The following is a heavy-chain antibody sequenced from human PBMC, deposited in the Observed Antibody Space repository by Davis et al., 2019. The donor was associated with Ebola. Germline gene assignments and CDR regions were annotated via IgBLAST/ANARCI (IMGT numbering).Heavy chain of an antibody. D-gene: IGHD7-27*01. CDR2: INGNGGTT. Sequence: GESLKISCAASGFIFANYAMCWVRQAPGKGLEWVSEINGNGGTTYYAESAKGRFTISRDNSRNTLYLHMNSLRAEDTAVYYCATDRNWDFDYWGQGTLVTVSS. CDR3: ATDRNWDFDY. CDR1: GFIFANYA. V-gene: IGHV3-23*01. J-gene: IGHJ4*02.